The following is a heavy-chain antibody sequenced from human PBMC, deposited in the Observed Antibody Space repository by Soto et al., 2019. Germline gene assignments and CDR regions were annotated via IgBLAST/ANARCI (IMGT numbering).Heavy chain of an antibody. CDR3: ARHEYRGRGYYNWFDS. J-gene: IGHJ5*01. CDR1: GGSISSSSYY. D-gene: IGHD5-12*01. Sequence: SETLSLTCSVSGGSISSSSYYWGWVRRPPGKGLEWIGSIDYSGSIYYNPSLKSRVTIFVDTSNNQFSLRLSSVTAADTAVYYCARHEYRGRGYYNWFDSWGQGTLVTVSS. V-gene: IGHV4-39*01. CDR2: IDYSGSI.